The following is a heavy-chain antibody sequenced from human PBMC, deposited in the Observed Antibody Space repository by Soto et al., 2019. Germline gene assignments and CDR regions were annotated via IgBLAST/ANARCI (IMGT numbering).Heavy chain of an antibody. D-gene: IGHD6-13*01. CDR2: IKQDGSEK. CDR3: ASWVSSSWSRAPNFDY. Sequence: GGSLRLSCAASGFTFSSYWMSWVRQAPGKGLEWVANIKQDGSEKYYVDSVKGRFTISRDNAKNSLYLQMNSLRAEDTAVYYCASWVSSSWSRAPNFDYWGQGTLVTVSS. J-gene: IGHJ4*02. V-gene: IGHV3-7*01. CDR1: GFTFSSYW.